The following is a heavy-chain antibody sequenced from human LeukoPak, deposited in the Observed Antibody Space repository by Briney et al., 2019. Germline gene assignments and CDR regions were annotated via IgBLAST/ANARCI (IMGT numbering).Heavy chain of an antibody. V-gene: IGHV4-59*01. CDR1: GGSISSYY. J-gene: IGHJ4*02. D-gene: IGHD5-24*01. Sequence: SETLSLTCTVSGGSISSYYWSWIRQPPGKGLEWIGYIYYSGTTNYNPSLKSRVTISVDTSKNQFSLKVTSMTAADTAVYYCARAGLGAYNSVFDYWGQGSLVTVSS. CDR2: IYYSGTT. CDR3: ARAGLGAYNSVFDY.